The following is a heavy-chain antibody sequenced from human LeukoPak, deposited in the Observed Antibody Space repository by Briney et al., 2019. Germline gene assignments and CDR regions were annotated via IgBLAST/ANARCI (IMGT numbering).Heavy chain of an antibody. CDR3: ARLAEITYYYGSGSYLDY. J-gene: IGHJ4*02. V-gene: IGHV4-59*08. CDR1: GGSISSYY. D-gene: IGHD3-10*01. CDR2: IYYSGST. Sequence: SETLSLTCTVSGGSISSYYWSWIRQPPGKGLEWIGYIYYSGSTNYNPSLKSRVTISVDTSKNQFSLKLSSVTAADTAVYYCARLAEITYYYGSGSYLDYWGQGTLVTVSS.